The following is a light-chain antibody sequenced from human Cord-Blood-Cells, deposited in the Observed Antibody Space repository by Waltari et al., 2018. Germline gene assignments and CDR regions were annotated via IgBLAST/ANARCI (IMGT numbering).Light chain of an antibody. Sequence: DIQMTQSPSTLSASVGDRVTITCRASQSISSWLAWYQPKPGKAPKLLIYDASSLESGVPSRFSGSGSGTEVTLTISSLQPDDFATYYCQQYNSYPWTFGQGTKVEIK. CDR1: QSISSW. CDR2: DAS. CDR3: QQYNSYPWT. V-gene: IGKV1-5*01. J-gene: IGKJ1*01.